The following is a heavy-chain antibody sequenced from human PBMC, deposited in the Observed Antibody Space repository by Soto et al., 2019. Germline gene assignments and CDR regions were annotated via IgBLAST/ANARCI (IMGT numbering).Heavy chain of an antibody. CDR3: ARAKRITMVRGVREPFDY. J-gene: IGHJ4*02. CDR1: GFTFSSYS. D-gene: IGHD3-10*01. Sequence: GGSLRLSCAASGFTFSSYSMNWVRQAPGKGLEWVSYISSSSSTIYYADSVKGRFTISRDNAKNSLYLQMNSLRDEDTAVYYCARAKRITMVRGVREPFDYWGQGTLVTISS. V-gene: IGHV3-48*02. CDR2: ISSSSSTI.